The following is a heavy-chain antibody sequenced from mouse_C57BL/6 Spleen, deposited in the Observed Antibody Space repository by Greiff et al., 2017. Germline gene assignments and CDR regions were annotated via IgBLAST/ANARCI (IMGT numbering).Heavy chain of an antibody. CDR2: IRNKANNHAT. V-gene: IGHV6-6*01. CDR1: GFTFSDAW. D-gene: IGHD4-1*01. Sequence: EVKLVESGGGLVQPGGSMKLSCAASGFTFSDAWMDWVRQSPEKGLEWVAEIRNKANNHATYYAESVKGRFNISRDDSKSSVYLQMNSVRAEDTGIYYCTRIGLTGLYFDYWGQGTTLTVSS. CDR3: TRIGLTGLYFDY. J-gene: IGHJ2*01.